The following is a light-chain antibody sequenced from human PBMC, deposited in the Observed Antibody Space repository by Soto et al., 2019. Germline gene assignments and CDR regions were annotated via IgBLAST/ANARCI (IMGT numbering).Light chain of an antibody. CDR2: DAS. CDR1: QNIRSR. Sequence: TQCVEEGKRVDLGGRPSQNIRSRLAWFQQKPGKAPKLLIYDASSLQSGVPSRFSGSGSGTEFTLTISCLHSEEFAIHYCQEYNTSPLITFAEGTRLEIK. V-gene: IGKV1-5*01. CDR3: QEYNTSPLIT. J-gene: IGKJ5*01.